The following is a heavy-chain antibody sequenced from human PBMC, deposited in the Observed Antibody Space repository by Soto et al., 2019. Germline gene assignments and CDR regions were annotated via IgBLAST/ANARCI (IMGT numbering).Heavy chain of an antibody. CDR1: GFTFSSYG. CDR3: AKEIGAIFRYYGMDV. V-gene: IGHV3-30*18. J-gene: IGHJ6*02. D-gene: IGHD3-3*01. Sequence: PGGSLRLSCAVSGFTFSSYGMQWVRQAPGKWLEWVAIISYDVSNKYYADSVKGRFTISRDNSKNTLYLQMNSLRAEDTAVYYCAKEIGAIFRYYGMDVWGQGTTVNVSS. CDR2: ISYDVSNK.